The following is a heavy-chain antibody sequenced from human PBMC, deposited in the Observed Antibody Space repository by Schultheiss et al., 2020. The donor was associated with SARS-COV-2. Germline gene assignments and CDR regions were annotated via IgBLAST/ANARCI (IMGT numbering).Heavy chain of an antibody. J-gene: IGHJ2*01. V-gene: IGHV4-34*01. Sequence: GSLRLYCTVPGGSISPYYWSWIRQPPGKGLEWIGEINHSGSTNYNPSLKSRVTISVDTSKNQFSLKLSSVTAADTAVYYCARSKQQLGYWYFDLWGRGTLVTVSS. D-gene: IGHD6-13*01. CDR2: INHSGST. CDR3: ARSKQQLGYWYFDL. CDR1: GGSISPYY.